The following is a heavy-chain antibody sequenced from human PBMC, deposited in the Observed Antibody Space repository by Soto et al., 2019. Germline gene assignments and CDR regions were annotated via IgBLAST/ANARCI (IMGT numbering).Heavy chain of an antibody. CDR3: ARDGDGYPA. Sequence: PGGSLRLSCAASGVTFSKTWVSWVRQAPGKGLEWVANIKEDGSGKDYADAVKGRFTLSRDNVENSLYLQMNRLKAEVTAVYYCARDGDGYPAWGQGTLVTVSS. CDR1: GVTFSKTW. V-gene: IGHV3-7*01. D-gene: IGHD1-1*01. J-gene: IGHJ5*02. CDR2: IKEDGSGK.